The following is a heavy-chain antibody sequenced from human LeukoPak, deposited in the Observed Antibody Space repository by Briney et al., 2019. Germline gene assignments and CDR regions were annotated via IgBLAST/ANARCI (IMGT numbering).Heavy chain of an antibody. J-gene: IGHJ3*02. CDR2: IGFGRNI. D-gene: IGHD3-22*01. CDR1: GFPFSSYT. V-gene: IGHV3-48*02. CDR3: ARAAPYYYDSSGYSAFDS. Sequence: RGSLRLSCAASGFPFSSYTMNWVRQAPGKGLEWLSYIGFGRNIYYADSVKGRFTISRDNAENSLFLQMNSLRDEDTAVYYCARAAPYYYDSSGYSAFDSWGQGTMVTVSA.